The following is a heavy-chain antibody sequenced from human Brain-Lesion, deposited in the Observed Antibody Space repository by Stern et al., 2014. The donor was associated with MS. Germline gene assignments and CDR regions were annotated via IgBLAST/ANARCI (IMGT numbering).Heavy chain of an antibody. D-gene: IGHD2-2*01. CDR3: ARVDCSGTNCFYYYYGMDV. CDR1: GFTFNSYS. Sequence: VQLVESGGGLVKPGGSLRLSCEAFGFTFNSYSMNWVRQAPGTGLEWVSFISVGTDSIYYAVSVKGRFPISRYNAKNSLFLQMNTLRAEDTGVYYCARVDCSGTNCFYYYYGMDVWGQGTTVTVSS. J-gene: IGHJ6*02. CDR2: ISVGTDSI. V-gene: IGHV3-21*01.